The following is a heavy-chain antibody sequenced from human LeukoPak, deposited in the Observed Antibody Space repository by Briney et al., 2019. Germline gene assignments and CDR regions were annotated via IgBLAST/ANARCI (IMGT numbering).Heavy chain of an antibody. Sequence: PEESLRLSCAASGFTVITNDMTWVRQAPGKGLEWVSVLYSDGNTKYADSVQGRFTISRDNSKNTLYLEMNSLSPDDTAVYYCARGVEPLAANTLAYWGQGTLVTVSS. V-gene: IGHV3-53*01. J-gene: IGHJ4*02. CDR1: GFTVITND. CDR2: LYSDGNT. D-gene: IGHD1-14*01. CDR3: ARGVEPLAANTLAY.